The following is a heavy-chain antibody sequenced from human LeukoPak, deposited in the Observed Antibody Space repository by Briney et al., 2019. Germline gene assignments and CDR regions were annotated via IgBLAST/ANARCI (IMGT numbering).Heavy chain of an antibody. V-gene: IGHV3-53*05. CDR2: IYSGGTT. CDR1: GFTVSGNY. J-gene: IGHJ6*03. D-gene: IGHD3-22*01. CDR3: AKDGGGYYPSYYYYMDV. Sequence: GGSLRLSCAVSGFTVSGNYMSWVRHAPGKGLEWVSLIYSGGTTYYADSVKGRFTISRDNSKNTLYLQMNSLRAEDTAVYYCAKDGGGYYPSYYYYMDVWGKGTTVTISS.